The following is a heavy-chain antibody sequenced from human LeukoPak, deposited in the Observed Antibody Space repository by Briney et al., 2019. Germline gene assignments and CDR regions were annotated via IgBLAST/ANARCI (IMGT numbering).Heavy chain of an antibody. CDR3: AKVVRSGGHFDY. CDR2: ISGSGGST. V-gene: IGHV3-23*01. Sequence: GGSPRLSCAASGFTFSSYAMSWVRQAPGKGLEWVSAISGSGGSTYYADSVKGRFTISRDNSKNTLYLQMNSLRAEDTAVYYCAKVVRSGGHFDYWGQGTLVTVSS. J-gene: IGHJ4*02. CDR1: GFTFSSYA. D-gene: IGHD2-15*01.